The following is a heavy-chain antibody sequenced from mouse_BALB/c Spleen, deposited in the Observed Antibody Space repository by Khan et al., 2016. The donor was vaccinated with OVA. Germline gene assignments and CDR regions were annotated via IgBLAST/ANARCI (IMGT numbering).Heavy chain of an antibody. CDR3: ARSGYGSFAY. J-gene: IGHJ3*01. CDR1: GYTFTDFN. D-gene: IGHD1-2*01. V-gene: IGHV1S29*02. CDR2: IFPNNGGT. Sequence: VQLQQSGPELVKPGVSVRISCKTSGYTFTDFNLDWVKQSHGKSLEWIGYIFPNNGGTGYNQKFKTKATLTVDSSSSTAYMELRSLTSEDSAVYYCARSGYGSFAYWGQGTLVTVSA.